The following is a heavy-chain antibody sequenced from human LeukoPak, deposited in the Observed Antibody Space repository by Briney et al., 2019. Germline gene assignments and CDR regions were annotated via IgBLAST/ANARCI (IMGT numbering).Heavy chain of an antibody. V-gene: IGHV1-18*01. CDR2: ISAYNGNT. D-gene: IGHD3-22*01. CDR1: GYTLTSYG. CDR3: ARDSRDSSGYWDFDY. J-gene: IGHJ4*02. Sequence: ASVKVSCKASGYTLTSYGISWVRQAPGQGLEWMGWISAYNGNTNYAQKLQGRVTMTTDTSTSTAYMELRSLRSDDTAVYYCARDSRDSSGYWDFDYWGQGTLVTVSS.